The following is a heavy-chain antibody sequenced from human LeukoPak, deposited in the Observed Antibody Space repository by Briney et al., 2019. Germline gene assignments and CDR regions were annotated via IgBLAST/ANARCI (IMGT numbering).Heavy chain of an antibody. J-gene: IGHJ4*02. CDR1: GDSISSYY. D-gene: IGHD3-10*01. Sequence: SETLPLTCTVSGDSISSYYCSWIRQPPGKGLEWIGYIDTSGSTNYNPSLKSRVTISVDTSKNQFSLKVRSVTAADTAVYYCARDHYFGSGSPGYFDDWGQGTLVTVSS. V-gene: IGHV4-4*09. CDR3: ARDHYFGSGSPGYFDD. CDR2: IDTSGST.